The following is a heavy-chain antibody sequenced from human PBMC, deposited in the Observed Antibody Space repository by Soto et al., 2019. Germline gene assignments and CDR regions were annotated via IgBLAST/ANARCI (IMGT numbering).Heavy chain of an antibody. CDR3: ARHDCISSSCYYYYYYGLDV. CDR2: IIPIFDTA. CDR1: GGTFSSYG. J-gene: IGHJ6*02. V-gene: IGHV1-69*12. D-gene: IGHD2-2*01. Sequence: QVQLVQSGAEVKKPGSSVKVSCKASGGTFSSYGISWVRQAPGQGLEWMGGIIPIFDTANYAQKFQGRVTFTADEPTSTAYMELSSLRSEDTAVYYCARHDCISSSCYYYYYYGLDVWGLGTTVTVSS.